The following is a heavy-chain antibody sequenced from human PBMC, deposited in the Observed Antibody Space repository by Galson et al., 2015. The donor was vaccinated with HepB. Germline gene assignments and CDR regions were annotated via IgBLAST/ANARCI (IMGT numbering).Heavy chain of an antibody. CDR1: GFTFSSYA. Sequence: SLRLSCAASGFTFSSYAMHWVRQAPGKGLEWVAVISYDGSNKYYADSVKGRFTISRDNSKNTLYLQMNSLRAEDTAVYYCARERPLDYYDSSGYYPYFDYWGQGTLVTVSS. V-gene: IGHV3-30-3*01. CDR2: ISYDGSNK. D-gene: IGHD3-22*01. CDR3: ARERPLDYYDSSGYYPYFDY. J-gene: IGHJ4*02.